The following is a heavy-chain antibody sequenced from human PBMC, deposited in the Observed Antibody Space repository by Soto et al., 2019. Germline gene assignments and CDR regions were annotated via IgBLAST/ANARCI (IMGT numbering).Heavy chain of an antibody. CDR3: ARATVYGSSNNWFDP. J-gene: IGHJ5*02. CDR1: GYTFTSYD. D-gene: IGHD3-10*01. V-gene: IGHV1-8*01. CDR2: MNPNSGNT. Sequence: ASVKVSCKTSGYTFTSYDINWVRQATGQGLEWMGRMNPNSGNTDYARKFQGRVTMTRDTSISTAYMELSSLTSEDTAVYYCARATVYGSSNNWFDPWGQGDQVTVSS.